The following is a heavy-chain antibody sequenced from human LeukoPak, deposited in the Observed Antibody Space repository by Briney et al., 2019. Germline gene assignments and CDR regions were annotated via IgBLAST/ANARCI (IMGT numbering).Heavy chain of an antibody. D-gene: IGHD3-22*01. CDR3: ARAIVGWFDL. Sequence: GGSLRLSCAASGFTLSHYSMNWVRQAPGNGLEWVSYGSSSGSTIHYADSVKGRFTISRDNAENSLYLQMNSLRDEDTAVYYCARAIVGWFDLWGQGTLVTVSS. V-gene: IGHV3-48*02. CDR2: GSSSGSTI. J-gene: IGHJ5*02. CDR1: GFTLSHYS.